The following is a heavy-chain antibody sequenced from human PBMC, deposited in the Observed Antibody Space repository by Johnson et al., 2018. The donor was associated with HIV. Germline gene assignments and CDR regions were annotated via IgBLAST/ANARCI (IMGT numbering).Heavy chain of an antibody. CDR3: ARGGLGDYVVAFDI. Sequence: EVQLVESGGGLVKPGGSLRLSCAASGFTFSNAWMHWVCQAPEKGLEWVADIQCDGSEKYYVDSVKGSLTISRDNAKNSLYLQVNSLRAEDTAVYYCARGGLGDYVVAFDIWGQGTMVTVSS. CDR1: GFTFSNAW. CDR2: IQCDGSEK. D-gene: IGHD4-17*01. J-gene: IGHJ3*02. V-gene: IGHV3-52*01.